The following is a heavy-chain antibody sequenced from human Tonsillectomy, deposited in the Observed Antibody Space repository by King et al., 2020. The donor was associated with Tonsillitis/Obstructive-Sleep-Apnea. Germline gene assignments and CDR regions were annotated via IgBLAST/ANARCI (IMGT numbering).Heavy chain of an antibody. V-gene: IGHV1-46*01. CDR2: INPSGGSA. Sequence: VQLVESGAEVKKPGASVKVSCKSSGYTFTNYYIHWVRQAPGQGLEWMGIINPSGGSASYAQKFQGRVTMTRDTSTSTVYMELSSLRSEDTAVYYCARQPLGYCSGGSCHWFDHWGQGTLVTVSS. CDR1: GYTFTNYY. CDR3: ARQPLGYCSGGSCHWFDH. D-gene: IGHD2-15*01. J-gene: IGHJ5*02.